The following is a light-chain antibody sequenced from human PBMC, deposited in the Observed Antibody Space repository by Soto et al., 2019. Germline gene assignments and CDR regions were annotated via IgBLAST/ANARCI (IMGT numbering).Light chain of an antibody. CDR2: KAS. Sequence: DIQMTQSPSTLSAPVGDRVTITCRASQSISTWLAWYQQKPGKAPKLLIYKASSLEGGVPSRFSGSGSGTEFTLTISSLQPDDFATYYCQQYLNRWTFGQGTKVEIK. CDR1: QSISTW. J-gene: IGKJ1*01. CDR3: QQYLNRWT. V-gene: IGKV1-5*03.